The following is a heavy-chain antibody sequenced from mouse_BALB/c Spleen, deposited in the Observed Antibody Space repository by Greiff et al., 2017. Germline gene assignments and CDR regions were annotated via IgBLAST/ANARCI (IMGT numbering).Heavy chain of an antibody. V-gene: IGHV14-3*02. D-gene: IGHD2-4*01. J-gene: IGHJ2*01. CDR3: ARPSIYYDYDGDY. CDR2: IDPANGNT. Sequence: EVQLQESGAELVKPGASVKLSCTASGFNIKDTYMHWVKQRPEQGLEWIGRIDPANGNTKYDPKFQGKATITADTSSNTAYLQLSSLTSEDTAVYYCARPSIYYDYDGDYWGQGTTLTVSS. CDR1: GFNIKDTY.